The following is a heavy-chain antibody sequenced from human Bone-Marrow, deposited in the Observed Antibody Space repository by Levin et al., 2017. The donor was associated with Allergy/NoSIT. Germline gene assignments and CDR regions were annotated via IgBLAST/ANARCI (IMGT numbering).Heavy chain of an antibody. J-gene: IGHJ6*03. Sequence: PGGSLRLSCAASGFTFSGSAMHWVRQASGKGLEWVGRIRSKVNSHTTAYAASVKGRFTISRDDSKNTAYLQMNSLKTEDTAVYYCIRQEGYCSGDSCWFDYMDAWGKGTTVTVSS. V-gene: IGHV3-73*01. D-gene: IGHD2-15*01. CDR3: IRQEGYCSGDSCWFDYMDA. CDR1: GFTFSGSA. CDR2: IRSKVNSHTT.